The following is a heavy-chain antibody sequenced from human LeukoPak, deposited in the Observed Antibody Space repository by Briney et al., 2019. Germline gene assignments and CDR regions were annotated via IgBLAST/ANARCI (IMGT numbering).Heavy chain of an antibody. J-gene: IGHJ3*02. CDR2: IYYSGST. CDR1: GGSISSGDYY. CDR3: ARDLDYGDYRAFDI. D-gene: IGHD4-17*01. Sequence: SETLSLTCTVSGGSISSGDYYWSWIRQPPGKGLEWIGYIYYSGSTYYNPSLKSRATISVDTSKNQFSLKLSSVAAADTAVYYCARDLDYGDYRAFDIWGQGTMATVSS. V-gene: IGHV4-30-4*08.